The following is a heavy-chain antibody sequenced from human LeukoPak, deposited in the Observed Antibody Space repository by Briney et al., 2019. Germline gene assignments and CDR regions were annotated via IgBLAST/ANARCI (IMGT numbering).Heavy chain of an antibody. CDR1: EFSFNTGGED. J-gene: IGHJ4*02. CDR3: AHKPWGSGWYYFDY. Sequence: SGPTLVKPTQTLTLTCTFSEFSFNTGGEDVGWIRQPPGKALEWLAPIYWNDDKRYSPSLKSRLTITKDTSKNQVVLTMTNMDPVDTATYYCAHKPWGSGWYYFDYWGQGTLVTVSS. CDR2: IYWNDDK. D-gene: IGHD6-19*01. V-gene: IGHV2-5*01.